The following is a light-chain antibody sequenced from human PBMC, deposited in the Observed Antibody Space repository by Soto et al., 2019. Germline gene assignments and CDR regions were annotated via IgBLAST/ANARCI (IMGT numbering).Light chain of an antibody. CDR1: QSVSSY. V-gene: IGKV3-11*01. J-gene: IGKJ3*01. CDR3: QQRSNWPVFT. CDR2: DAS. Sequence: EIVLTQSPATLSLSPGERATLSCRASQSVSSYLAWYQQKPGQAPRLLIYDASNRATGIPARFSGSGSGTDFTLTISSLEPGDFAVYYCQQRSNWPVFTFGPGTKLDIK.